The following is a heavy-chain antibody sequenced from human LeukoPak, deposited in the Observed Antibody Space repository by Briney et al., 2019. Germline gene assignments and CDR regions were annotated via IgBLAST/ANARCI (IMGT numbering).Heavy chain of an antibody. CDR3: VKSLGSTWSPDY. CDR2: ISDSGGST. CDR1: GFTFSGYA. Sequence: GGSLRLSCAASGFTFSGYAMSWVRQALSWVRQGPGKGLEWVSLISDSGGSTYYADSVKGRFTISRDNSKNTLYLQMNSLRAEDTAVYYCVKSLGSTWSPDYWGQGNLVTVSS. J-gene: IGHJ4*02. V-gene: IGHV3-23*01. D-gene: IGHD6-13*01.